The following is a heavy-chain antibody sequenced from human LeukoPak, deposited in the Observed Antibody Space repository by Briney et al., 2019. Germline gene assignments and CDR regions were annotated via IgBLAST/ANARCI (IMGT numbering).Heavy chain of an antibody. J-gene: IGHJ4*02. CDR3: QSRYLEWLLEY. CDR1: GGAINSNNYY. V-gene: IGHV4-39*01. CDR2: IYSSGSA. D-gene: IGHD3-3*01. Sequence: SETLSLACTVSGGAINSNNYYWGWIRQPPGKGLEWIGSIYSSGSAYYNPSLKSRVTISVDTSKNQFSLRLSSVTAADTAVYYCQSRYLEWLLEYWGQGTLVTVSS.